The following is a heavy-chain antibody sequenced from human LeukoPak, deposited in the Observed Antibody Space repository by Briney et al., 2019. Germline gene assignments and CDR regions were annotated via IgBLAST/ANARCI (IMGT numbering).Heavy chain of an antibody. CDR2: INHSGST. V-gene: IGHV4-34*01. J-gene: IGHJ5*02. CDR3: ARRDYYASGSGHWFDP. Sequence: SETLSLTCAVYGGSFSGYYWSWIRQPPGKGLEWIGEINHSGSTNYNPSLKSRVTISVDTSKNQFSLKLSSVTAADTAVYYCARRDYYASGSGHWFDPWGQGTLVIVSS. CDR1: GGSFSGYY. D-gene: IGHD3-10*01.